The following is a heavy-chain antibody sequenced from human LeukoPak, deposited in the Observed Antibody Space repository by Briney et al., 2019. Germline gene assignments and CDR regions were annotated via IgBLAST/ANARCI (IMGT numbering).Heavy chain of an antibody. CDR3: ARATSGSSWVDYFDY. J-gene: IGHJ4*02. CDR1: GGSISSYY. CDR2: IYTSGST. Sequence: SETLSLTCTVSGGSISSYYWSWIRQPAGKGLEWIGRIYTSGSTNYNPSLKSRVTVSVDTSKNQFSLKLSSVTAADTAVYYCARATSGSSWVDYFDYWGQGTLVTVSS. D-gene: IGHD6-13*01. V-gene: IGHV4-4*07.